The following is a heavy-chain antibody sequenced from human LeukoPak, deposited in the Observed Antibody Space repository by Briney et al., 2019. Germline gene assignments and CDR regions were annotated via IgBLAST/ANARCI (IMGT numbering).Heavy chain of an antibody. V-gene: IGHV4-30-4*07. CDR3: ARAGVYYGSGIPFDP. CDR1: GGSISGGGYS. J-gene: IGHJ5*02. CDR2: IYYSGTT. D-gene: IGHD3-10*01. Sequence: SQTLSLTCAVSGGSISGGGYSWSWIRQPPGKGLEWIGYIYYSGTTYYNPSLKSRVTISVDTSKNQFSLKLSSVTAADTAVYYCARAGVYYGSGIPFDPWGQGTLVTVSS.